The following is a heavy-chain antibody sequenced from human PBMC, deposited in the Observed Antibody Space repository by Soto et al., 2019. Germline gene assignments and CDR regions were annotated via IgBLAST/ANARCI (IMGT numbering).Heavy chain of an antibody. D-gene: IGHD3-3*01. V-gene: IGHV1-69*13. Sequence: VKVSCKASAGTFSNYAINWVRQAPGQGLEWMGVIIPIFGTTHYAQKFQGRVTVTADGSPSTVYMELSSLRFEDTAVYYCATDSPYDFWSGAYWTWGQGTLVTVSS. CDR2: IIPIFGTT. CDR1: AGTFSNYA. J-gene: IGHJ5*02. CDR3: ATDSPYDFWSGAYWT.